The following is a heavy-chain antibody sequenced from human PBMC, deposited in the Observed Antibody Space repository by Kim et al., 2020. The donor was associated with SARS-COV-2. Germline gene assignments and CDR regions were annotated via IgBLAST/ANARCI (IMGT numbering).Heavy chain of an antibody. CDR3: ARSEGRASWHQFDY. J-gene: IGHJ4*02. V-gene: IGHV4-59*01. CDR2: IFYGGDT. CDR1: SDSFSDYS. Sequence: SETLSLTCTVSSDSFSDYSWSWIRHLPGKGLEWIGYIFYGGDTNYNPSLRSRVTISWDTSTNQFSLDLTSVTDADTAVYYCARSEGRASWHQFDYWGQGILFTVSS.